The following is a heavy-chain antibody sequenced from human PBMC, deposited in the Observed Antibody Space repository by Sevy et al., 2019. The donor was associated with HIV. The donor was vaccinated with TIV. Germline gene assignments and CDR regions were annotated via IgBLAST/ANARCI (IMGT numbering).Heavy chain of an antibody. CDR2: IKSNADGGTI. J-gene: IGHJ6*02. D-gene: IGHD2-8*02. V-gene: IGHV3-15*05. Sequence: GGSLRLSCAASVFTFTYAWMNWVRQAPGKGLEWVGRIKSNADGGTIDYAAPVKGRFIISRDDSKNTLYLQMNSLKTEDTGVYYCSTDPIILLLVTDGMDVWGQGTTVTVSS. CDR1: VFTFTYAW. CDR3: STDPIILLLVTDGMDV.